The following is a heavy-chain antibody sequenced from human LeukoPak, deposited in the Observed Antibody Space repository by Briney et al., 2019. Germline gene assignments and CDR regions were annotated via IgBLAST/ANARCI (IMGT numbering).Heavy chain of an antibody. CDR3: VKSGGDGLIDY. Sequence: SETLSLTCAVSGASISGSGYYLGWIRQPPGKGLEWIGNIYYTGSTYYNASLQSRVTISIDMSKNQFSLRLSSVTAADTAMYYCVKSGGDGLIDYWGQGTLVTVSS. CDR2: IYYTGST. J-gene: IGHJ4*02. D-gene: IGHD1-26*01. V-gene: IGHV4-39*01. CDR1: GASISGSGYY.